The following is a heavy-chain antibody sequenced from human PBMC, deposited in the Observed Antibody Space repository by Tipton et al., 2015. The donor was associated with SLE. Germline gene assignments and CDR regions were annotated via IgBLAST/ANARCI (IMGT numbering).Heavy chain of an antibody. D-gene: IGHD2-15*01. CDR1: GFGFNSYA. V-gene: IGHV3-30*04. CDR3: ARGDCSGGRCSFDY. CDR2: ISFDGSNK. J-gene: IGHJ4*02. Sequence: SPRLSCAASGFGFNSYAMNWVRQAPGKGLEWVAVISFDGSNKHYADSVRGRSTVSRDNSNNTLYLQMNSLRAEDTAVYYCARGDCSGGRCSFDYWGQGSRVTVSS.